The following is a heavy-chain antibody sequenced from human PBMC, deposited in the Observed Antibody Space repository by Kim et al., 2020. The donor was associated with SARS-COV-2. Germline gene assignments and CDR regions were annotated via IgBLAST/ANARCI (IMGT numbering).Heavy chain of an antibody. J-gene: IGHJ4*02. D-gene: IGHD6-13*01. CDR2: ISYDGSNK. CDR1: GFTFSSYA. CDR3: ARAVGLAAAGTSWRFDY. V-gene: IGHV3-30*04. Sequence: GGSLRLSCAASGFTFSSYAMHWVRQAPGKGLEWVAVISYDGSNKYYADSVKGRFTISRDNSKNTLYLQMNSLRAEDTAVYYCARAVGLAAAGTSWRFDYWGQGSLVTVSS.